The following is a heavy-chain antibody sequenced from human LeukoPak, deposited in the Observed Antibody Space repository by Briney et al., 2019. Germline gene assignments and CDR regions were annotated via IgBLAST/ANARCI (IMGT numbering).Heavy chain of an antibody. CDR2: IYYSGST. CDR3: ARPAYNWNSGLNWFDP. D-gene: IGHD1-7*01. CDR1: GGSISSSSYS. V-gene: IGHV4-39*01. Sequence: TSETLSLTCTVSGGSISSSSYSWGWIRQPPGKGLEWIGSIYYSGSTYYNPSLKSRVTISVDTSKNQFSLKLSSVTAADTAVYYCARPAYNWNSGLNWFDPWGQGTLVTVSS. J-gene: IGHJ5*02.